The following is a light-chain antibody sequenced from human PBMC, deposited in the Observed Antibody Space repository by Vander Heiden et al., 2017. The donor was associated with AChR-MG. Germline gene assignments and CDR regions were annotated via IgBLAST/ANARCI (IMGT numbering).Light chain of an antibody. CDR2: GAS. CDR1: QSVTSSY. J-gene: IGKJ5*01. Sequence: EIVLSQSPGTLSLSVGETATLSCRASQSVTSSYLAWYQQNPGQAPRLLIYGASIRASGIPDRFSGGGSGTDFILTINRLEPEDSAVYYCQQYDTSPDTFGQGTRLDIK. V-gene: IGKV3-20*01. CDR3: QQYDTSPDT.